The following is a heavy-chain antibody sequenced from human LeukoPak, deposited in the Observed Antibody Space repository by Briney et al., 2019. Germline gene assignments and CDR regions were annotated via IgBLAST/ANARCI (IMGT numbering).Heavy chain of an antibody. V-gene: IGHV4-34*01. CDR1: GGSFSGYY. J-gene: IGHJ4*02. CDR3: ARGYDILTGYRGLDY. D-gene: IGHD3-9*01. CDR2: INHSGST. Sequence: SETLSLTCAVYGGSFSGYYWSWIRQPPGKGLEWIGEINHSGSTNYNPSLKSRVTISVDTSKNQFSLKLSSVTAADTAVYYCARGYDILTGYRGLDYWGQGTLVTVSS.